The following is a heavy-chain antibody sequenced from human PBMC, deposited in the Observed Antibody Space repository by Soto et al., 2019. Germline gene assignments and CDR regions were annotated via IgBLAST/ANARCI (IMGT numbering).Heavy chain of an antibody. J-gene: IGHJ4*02. CDR2: IKSKTDGGTT. CDR3: TTDPNYYDFWSGYYYVDY. Sequence: GGSLRLSCAASGFTFSNAWMSWVRQAPGKGLEWVGRIKSKTDGGTTDYAAPVKGRFTISRDDSKNTLYLQMNSLKAEDTAVYYCTTDPNYYDFWSGYYYVDYWGQGTLVTVSS. CDR1: GFTFSNAW. D-gene: IGHD3-3*01. V-gene: IGHV3-15*01.